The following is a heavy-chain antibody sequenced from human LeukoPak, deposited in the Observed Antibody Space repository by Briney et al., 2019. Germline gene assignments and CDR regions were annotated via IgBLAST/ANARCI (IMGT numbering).Heavy chain of an antibody. CDR1: GFTFSSYS. CDR3: ARVKTGATVTTFHYYCMDV. J-gene: IGHJ6*03. Sequence: EAGGSLRLSCAASGFTFSSYSMDWVRQAPGKGLERVSSITSSSSHIYYADSVKGRFTISRDNAKNSVYLQMNSLRAEDTAVYYCARVKTGATVTTFHYYCMDVWDVGTTVTVSS. CDR2: ITSSSSHI. D-gene: IGHD4-11*01. V-gene: IGHV3-21*01.